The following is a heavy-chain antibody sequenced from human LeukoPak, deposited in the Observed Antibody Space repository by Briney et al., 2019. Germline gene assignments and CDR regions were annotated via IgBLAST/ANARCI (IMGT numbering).Heavy chain of an antibody. V-gene: IGHV4-34*01. J-gene: IGHJ6*02. CDR2: INHSGST. Sequence: SETLSLTCAVYGGSFSGYYWSWIRQPPGKGLEWIGEINHSGSTYYNPSPKSRVTISVDRSKNQFSLKLSSVTAADTAVYYCARVDTAMVTSYGMDVWGQGTTVTVSS. CDR1: GGSFSGYY. D-gene: IGHD5-18*01. CDR3: ARVDTAMVTSYGMDV.